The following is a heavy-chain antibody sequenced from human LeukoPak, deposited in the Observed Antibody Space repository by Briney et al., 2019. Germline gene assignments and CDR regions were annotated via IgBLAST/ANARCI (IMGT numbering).Heavy chain of an antibody. D-gene: IGHD6-13*01. V-gene: IGHV3-30*18. Sequence: PGGSLRLSCAASGFTFSSYGMHWVLQAPGKGLEWVAVISYDGSNKYYADSVKGRFTISRDNSKNTLYLQMNSLRAEDTAVYYCAKIAIAAAGIDYWGQGTLVTVSS. J-gene: IGHJ4*02. CDR1: GFTFSSYG. CDR2: ISYDGSNK. CDR3: AKIAIAAAGIDY.